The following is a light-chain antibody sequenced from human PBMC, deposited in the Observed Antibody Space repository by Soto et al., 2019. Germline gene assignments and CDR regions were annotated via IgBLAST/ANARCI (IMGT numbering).Light chain of an antibody. CDR2: DVN. J-gene: IGLJ2*01. CDR1: SSDVGGYNY. Sequence: QSALTQPRSVSGSPGQSVTISCTGTSSDVGGYNYVSWYQQHPGKAPKLMIYDVNKWPSGVPDRFSGSKSGNTASLTISGLQAEDEADYYCCSYAGSYTVVFGGGTKLTVL. V-gene: IGLV2-11*01. CDR3: CSYAGSYTVV.